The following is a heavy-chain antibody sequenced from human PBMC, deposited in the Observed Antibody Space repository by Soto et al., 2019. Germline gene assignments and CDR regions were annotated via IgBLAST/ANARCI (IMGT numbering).Heavy chain of an antibody. D-gene: IGHD6-13*01. CDR3: ARTKYSSSWPYYYYGMDV. Sequence: GGSLRLSCAASGFTFSSYGMHWVRQAPGKGLEWVAVIWYDGSNKYYADSVKGRFTISRDNSKNTLYLQMNSLRAEDTAVYYCARTKYSSSWPYYYYGMDVWGQGTTVTVSS. V-gene: IGHV3-33*01. J-gene: IGHJ6*02. CDR1: GFTFSSYG. CDR2: IWYDGSNK.